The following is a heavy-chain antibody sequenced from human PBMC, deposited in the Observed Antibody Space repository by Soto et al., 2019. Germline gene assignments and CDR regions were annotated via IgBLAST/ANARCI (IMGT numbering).Heavy chain of an antibody. J-gene: IGHJ5*02. CDR1: GYTFTTFG. Sequence: QVQLVQSGAEVKKPGASVKVSCKASGYTFTTFGISWVRQAPGQGLEWLGGIIPVFAKTTYAQKVRGRITLTADEATSTAYMELSRLTSDDTALYYCAREGGGEYDSASYKPWWFDPWGHGTLVTVSS. CDR3: AREGGGEYDSASYKPWWFDP. V-gene: IGHV1-69*13. D-gene: IGHD2-21*01. CDR2: IIPVFAKT.